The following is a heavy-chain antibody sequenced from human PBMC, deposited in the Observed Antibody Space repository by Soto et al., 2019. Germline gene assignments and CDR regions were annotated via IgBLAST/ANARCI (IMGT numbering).Heavy chain of an antibody. D-gene: IGHD3-9*01. CDR1: GYSFTSYW. CDR3: ARYSANYDILTGYYSDAFDI. Sequence: LGESLKISCKGSGYSFTSYWIGWVRQMPGKGLEWMGIICPGDSDTRYSPSFQGQVTISADKSISTAYLQWSSLKASDTAMYYCARYSANYDILTGYYSDAFDIWGQGTMVTVSS. V-gene: IGHV5-51*01. J-gene: IGHJ3*02. CDR2: ICPGDSDT.